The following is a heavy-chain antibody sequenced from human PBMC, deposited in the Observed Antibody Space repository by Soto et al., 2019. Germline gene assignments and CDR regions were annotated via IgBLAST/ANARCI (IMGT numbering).Heavy chain of an antibody. CDR2: TYYRSKWYN. Sequence: SQTLSLTCAISGDSVFSNSAAWNWIRQSPSRGLEWLGRTYYRSKWYNDYAGSVRSRITINPDTSKNQFSLHLNSVTPDDTAVSYFARVLSGFFQHLGLGTLVTVSS. V-gene: IGHV6-1*01. J-gene: IGHJ1*01. D-gene: IGHD3-3*02. CDR1: GDSVFSNSAA. CDR3: ARVLSGFFQH.